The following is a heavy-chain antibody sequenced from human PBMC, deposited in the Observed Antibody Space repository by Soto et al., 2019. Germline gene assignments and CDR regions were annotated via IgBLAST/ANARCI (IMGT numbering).Heavy chain of an antibody. CDR1: GFPFSTYT. CDR2: ITSSSSRNI. J-gene: IGHJ6*02. Sequence: EVQLVESGGGLVKPGGSLRLSCSASGFPFSTYTMYWVRQAPGKGLEWVSYITSSSSRNIFYADSVKGRFTISRDNANNMIFLQMNNLRVEDTAVYYCARDDPVFGAIPRMDIWGHGTTVTVSS. D-gene: IGHD3-3*01. V-gene: IGHV3-21*02. CDR3: ARDDPVFGAIPRMDI.